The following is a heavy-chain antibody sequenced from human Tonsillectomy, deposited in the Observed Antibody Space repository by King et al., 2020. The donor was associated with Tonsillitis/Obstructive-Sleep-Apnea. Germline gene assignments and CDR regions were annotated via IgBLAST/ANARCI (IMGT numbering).Heavy chain of an antibody. V-gene: IGHV4-34*01. Sequence: VQLQQWGAGLLKPSETLSLTCAVYGGSFSGYYWSWIRQPPGKGLRCIVEINHSGITNYNPSLKSRVTLSVDTSKNQFSLKLSFLTAADTAVYYCARGRSTSAGYYYYMDVWGKGTTVTVSS. CDR2: INHSGIT. CDR3: ARGRSTSAGYYYYMDV. D-gene: IGHD2-2*01. CDR1: GGSFSGYY. J-gene: IGHJ6*03.